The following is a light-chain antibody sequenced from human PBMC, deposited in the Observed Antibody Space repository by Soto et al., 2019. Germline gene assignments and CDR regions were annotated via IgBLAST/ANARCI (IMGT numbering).Light chain of an antibody. Sequence: QPVLTQSPSASASLGASVKLTCTRTSGHSSYAIAWHQQQPEKGPRCLMKLNGDGSHSKGDGIPDRFSGSSSGAERQLTIASLQAGEEGDYFRETWGPGIWVVGGGTKLTVL. V-gene: IGLV4-69*01. CDR1: SGHSSYA. J-gene: IGLJ3*02. CDR2: LNGDGSH. CDR3: ETWGPGIWV.